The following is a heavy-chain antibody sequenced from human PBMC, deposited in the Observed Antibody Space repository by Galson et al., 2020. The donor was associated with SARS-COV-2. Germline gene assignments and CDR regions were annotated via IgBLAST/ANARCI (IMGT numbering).Heavy chain of an antibody. CDR2: INHSGST. CDR3: ARVKGGIVVVVAATGGYYYMDV. Sequence: SETLSLTCAVYGGSFSGYYWRWIRQPPGKGLEWIGEINHSGSTNYNPSLKSRVTISVDTSKSQFSLKLSSVTAADTAVYYCARVKGGIVVVVAATGGYYYMDVWGKGTTVTVSS. J-gene: IGHJ6*03. CDR1: GGSFSGYY. V-gene: IGHV4-34*01. D-gene: IGHD2-15*01.